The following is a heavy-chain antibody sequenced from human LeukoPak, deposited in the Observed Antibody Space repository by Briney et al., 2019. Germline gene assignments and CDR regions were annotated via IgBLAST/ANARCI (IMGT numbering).Heavy chain of an antibody. CDR2: INHSGST. CDR3: ARQGGCSSTSCYYYYYYYMDV. V-gene: IGHV4-34*01. D-gene: IGHD2-2*01. Sequence: PSETLSLTCTVSGGSISSYYWSWIRQPPGKGLEWIGEINHSGSTNYNPSLKSRVTISVDTSKNQFSLKLSSVTAADTAVYYCARQGGCSSTSCYYYYYYYMDVWGKGTTVTISS. CDR1: GGSISSYY. J-gene: IGHJ6*03.